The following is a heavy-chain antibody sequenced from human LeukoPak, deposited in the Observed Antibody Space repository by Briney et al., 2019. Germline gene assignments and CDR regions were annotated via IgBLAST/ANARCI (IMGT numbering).Heavy chain of an antibody. J-gene: IGHJ4*02. CDR2: ISAYNDNT. D-gene: IGHD2-21*02. CDR3: ARDRETAIRPYYFDY. Sequence: ASVKVSCKASGYTFSNYGVSWVRQAPGQGLECLGWISAYNDNTIYRQKFQGRVNMTRDTSTSTAYMELRSLRSDVTAVYYCARDRETAIRPYYFDYWGQGTLVTVSS. V-gene: IGHV1-18*01. CDR1: GYTFSNYG.